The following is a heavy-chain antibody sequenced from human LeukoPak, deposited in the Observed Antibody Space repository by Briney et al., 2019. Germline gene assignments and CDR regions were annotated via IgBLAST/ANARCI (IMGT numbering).Heavy chain of an antibody. Sequence: GGSLRLSCAASGFTFSSYAMSWVRQAPGKGLEWVSAISGSGGSTYYADSVKGRFTISRDNSKNTLYLQMNSLRAEDTAVYYCAKDRLNYGSGSYSYNWSQETLVTVSS. D-gene: IGHD3-10*01. CDR2: ISGSGGST. CDR3: AKDRLNYGSGSYSYN. J-gene: IGHJ4*02. CDR1: GFTFSSYA. V-gene: IGHV3-23*01.